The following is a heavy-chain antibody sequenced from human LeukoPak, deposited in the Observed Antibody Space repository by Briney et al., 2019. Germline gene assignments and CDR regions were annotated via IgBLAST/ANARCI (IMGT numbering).Heavy chain of an antibody. CDR3: ASPSRDGYNSSDY. CDR1: GFTFSSYA. D-gene: IGHD5-24*01. CDR2: ISYDGSNK. Sequence: GRSLRLSCAASGFTFSSYAMHWVRQAPGKGLEWVAVISYDGSNKYYADSVKGRFTISRDNSKNTLYQQMNSLRAEDTAVYYCASPSRDGYNSSDYWGQGTLVTVSS. J-gene: IGHJ4*02. V-gene: IGHV3-30*04.